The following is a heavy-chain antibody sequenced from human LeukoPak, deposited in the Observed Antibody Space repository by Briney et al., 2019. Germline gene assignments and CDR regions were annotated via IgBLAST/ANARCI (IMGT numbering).Heavy chain of an antibody. V-gene: IGHV1-69*04. Sequence: SVKVSCKASGGTFSSYAISWVRQAPGQGLEWMGRIIPILGIANYAQKFQGRVTITADKSTSTAYMELSSLRSEDTAVYYCARGDYYGSGPLGAFDIWGQGIMVTVSS. J-gene: IGHJ3*02. CDR1: GGTFSSYA. CDR3: ARGDYYGSGPLGAFDI. CDR2: IIPILGIA. D-gene: IGHD3-10*01.